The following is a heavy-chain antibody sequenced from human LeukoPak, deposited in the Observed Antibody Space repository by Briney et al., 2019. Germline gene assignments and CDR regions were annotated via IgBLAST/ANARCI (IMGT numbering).Heavy chain of an antibody. CDR1: GGSINSYY. Sequence: SETLSLTCTVSGGSINSYYWSWIRLPAGGGLEWIGRIYSTGSTNYNPSLKSRVTMSVDTSRNQFSLKLNSVTAADTAVYFCARVTMNWFDPWGQGTLVTVSP. CDR3: ARVTMNWFDP. J-gene: IGHJ5*02. V-gene: IGHV4-4*07. D-gene: IGHD3-3*01. CDR2: IYSTGST.